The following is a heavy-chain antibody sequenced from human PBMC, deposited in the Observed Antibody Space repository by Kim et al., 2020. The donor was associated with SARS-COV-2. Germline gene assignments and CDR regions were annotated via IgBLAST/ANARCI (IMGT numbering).Heavy chain of an antibody. V-gene: IGHV3-30*03. J-gene: IGHJ6*02. CDR1: GFTFSSYG. Sequence: GGSLRLSCAASGFTFSSYGMHWVRQAPGKGLEWVAVISYDGSNKYYADSVKGRFTISRDNSKNTLYLQMNSLRAEDTAVYYCARRYYYDSSGYLYYYYGMDVWGQGTTVTVSS. D-gene: IGHD3-22*01. CDR2: ISYDGSNK. CDR3: ARRYYYDSSGYLYYYYGMDV.